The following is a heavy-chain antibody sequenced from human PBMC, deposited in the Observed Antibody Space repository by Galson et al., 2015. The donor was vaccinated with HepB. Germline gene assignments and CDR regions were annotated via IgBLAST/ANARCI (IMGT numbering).Heavy chain of an antibody. CDR1: GFTFSSYW. D-gene: IGHD3-3*01. V-gene: IGHV3-7*01. CDR2: IKQDGSEK. J-gene: IGHJ3*02. CDR3: AREEGGEKDFWSGYPDAFDI. Sequence: SLRLSCAASGFTFSSYWMSWVRQAPGKGLEWVANIKQDGSEKYYVDSVKGRFTISRDNAKNSLYLQMNSLRAEDTAVYYCAREEGGEKDFWSGYPDAFDIWGQGTMVTVSS.